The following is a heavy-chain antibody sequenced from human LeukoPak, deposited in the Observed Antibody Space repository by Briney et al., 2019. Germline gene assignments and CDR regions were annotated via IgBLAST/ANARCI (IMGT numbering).Heavy chain of an antibody. CDR1: GGSINNYY. Sequence: SETLSLTCTLSGGSINNYYWSWIRQPPGKGLEWIGYIYYNGNTNYNPSFKSRVTMSVDTSKNQFSLKLSSVTAADTAVYYCARAGIYDSSGYSYRFFDYWGQGTLVTVSS. CDR3: ARAGIYDSSGYSYRFFDY. J-gene: IGHJ4*02. V-gene: IGHV4-59*12. CDR2: IYYNGNT. D-gene: IGHD3-22*01.